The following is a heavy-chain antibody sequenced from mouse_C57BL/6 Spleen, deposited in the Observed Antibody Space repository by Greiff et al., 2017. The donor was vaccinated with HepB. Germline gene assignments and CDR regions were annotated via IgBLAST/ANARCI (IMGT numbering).Heavy chain of an antibody. Sequence: VHLVESGPGLVAPSQSLSITCTVSGFSLTSYGVHWVRQPPGKGLEWLVVIWSDGSTTYNSALKSRLSISKDNSKSQVFLKMNSLQTDDTAMYYCARHNYYGSSHWYFDVWGTGTTVTVSS. J-gene: IGHJ1*03. CDR1: GFSLTSYG. D-gene: IGHD1-1*01. V-gene: IGHV2-6-1*01. CDR3: ARHNYYGSSHWYFDV. CDR2: IWSDGST.